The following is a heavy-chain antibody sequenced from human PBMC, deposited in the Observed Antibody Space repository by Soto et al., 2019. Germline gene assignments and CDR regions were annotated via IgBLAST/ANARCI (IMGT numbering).Heavy chain of an antibody. CDR3: AREFAAVLVR. CDR1: GFIFSSEW. Sequence: GGSLRLSCAASGFIFSSEWKDWVRQAPGKGLVWVSRINTDGSDTRYADSVKGRFTISRDNAKNSLYLQMNSLRAEDTAVYYCAREFAAVLVRWGQGTLVTVSS. J-gene: IGHJ4*02. V-gene: IGHV3-74*01. D-gene: IGHD6-13*01. CDR2: INTDGSDT.